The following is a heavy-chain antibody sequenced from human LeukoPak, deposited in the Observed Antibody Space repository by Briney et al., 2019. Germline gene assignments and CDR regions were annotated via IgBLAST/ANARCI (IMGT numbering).Heavy chain of an antibody. CDR1: GFTFSSYS. CDR2: ISSSSSYI. V-gene: IGHV3-21*04. Sequence: GGSLRLSCAASGFTFSSYSMNWVRQAPGKGLEWVSSISSSSSYIYYADSVKGRFTISRDNAKKSLYLQMNSLRVEDTALYYCTRDLINSDYAFGYWGQGTLVSVSS. D-gene: IGHD1-7*01. CDR3: TRDLINSDYAFGY. J-gene: IGHJ4*02.